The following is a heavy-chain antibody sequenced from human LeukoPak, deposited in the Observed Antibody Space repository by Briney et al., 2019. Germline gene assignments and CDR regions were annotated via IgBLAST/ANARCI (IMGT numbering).Heavy chain of an antibody. CDR2: TYYRSKWYN. J-gene: IGHJ6*03. CDR1: GDSVSSNSAA. D-gene: IGHD2-2*01. CDR3: ARLGGYCSSTSCFGGYYYYYMDV. Sequence: SQTLSLTCAISGDSVSSNSAAWNWIRQSPSRGLEWLGRTYYRSKWYNDYAVSVKSRITINPDTSKNQFSLKLSSVTAADTAVYYCARLGGYCSSTSCFGGYYYYYMDVWGKGTTVTISS. V-gene: IGHV6-1*01.